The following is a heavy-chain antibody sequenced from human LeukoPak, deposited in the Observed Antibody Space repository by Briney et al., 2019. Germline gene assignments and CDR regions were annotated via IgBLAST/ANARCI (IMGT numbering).Heavy chain of an antibody. Sequence: GGSLRLSCAASGFTFSSYSMNWVRQAPGKGLEWVSSISSSSSYIYYADSVKGRFTISRDNAKNSLYLQMNSLRAEDTAVYYCARDILRGSRSSWDDYWGQGTLVTVSS. D-gene: IGHD6-13*01. J-gene: IGHJ4*02. CDR3: ARDILRGSRSSWDDY. CDR2: ISSSSSYI. CDR1: GFTFSSYS. V-gene: IGHV3-21*01.